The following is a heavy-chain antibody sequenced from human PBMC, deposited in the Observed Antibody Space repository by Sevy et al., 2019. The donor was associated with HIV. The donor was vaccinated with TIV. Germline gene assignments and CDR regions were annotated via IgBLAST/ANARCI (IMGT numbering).Heavy chain of an antibody. CDR3: ARLRACGGDCYYYDF. CDR1: GYSFTSYE. CDR2: INPYGGST. J-gene: IGHJ4*02. V-gene: IGHV1-46*01. D-gene: IGHD2-21*01. Sequence: ASVKVSCKASGYSFTSYEIHWVRQAPGQGLEWTGLINPYGGSTSYAQKFAGRVTMIRDTSTTTVYMVLSSLRSEDTAVYFCARLRACGGDCYYYDFWGQGTLVTVSS.